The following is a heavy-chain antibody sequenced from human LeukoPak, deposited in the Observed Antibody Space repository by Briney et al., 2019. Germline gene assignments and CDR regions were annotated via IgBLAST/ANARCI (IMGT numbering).Heavy chain of an antibody. V-gene: IGHV1-2*02. CDR2: INPNSGGT. CDR1: GYTFTGYY. Sequence: ASAKVSCKASGYTFTGYYMHWVRQAPGQGLEWMGWINPNSGGTNYAQKFQGRVTMTRDTSISTAYMELSRLRSDDTAVYYCARGAAAGSNWFDPWGQGTLVTVSS. J-gene: IGHJ5*02. CDR3: ARGAAAGSNWFDP. D-gene: IGHD6-13*01.